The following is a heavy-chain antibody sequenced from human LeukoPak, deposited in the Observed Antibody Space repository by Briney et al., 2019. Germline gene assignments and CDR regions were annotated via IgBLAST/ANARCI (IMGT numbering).Heavy chain of an antibody. J-gene: IGHJ4*02. D-gene: IGHD6-19*01. Sequence: PSQTLSLTCTVSGGSISSSSYYWGWIRQPPGKGLEWIGSIYYSGSTYYNPSLKSRVTISVDTSKNQFSLKLSSVTAADTAVYYCASLGGIAVAGIHFDYWGQGTLVTVSS. CDR3: ASLGGIAVAGIHFDY. CDR1: GGSISSSSYY. V-gene: IGHV4-39*01. CDR2: IYYSGST.